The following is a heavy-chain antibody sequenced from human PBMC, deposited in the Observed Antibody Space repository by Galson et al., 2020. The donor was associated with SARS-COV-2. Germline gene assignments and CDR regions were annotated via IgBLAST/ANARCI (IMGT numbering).Heavy chain of an antibody. Sequence: GESLKISCAASGFTFSSYGMHWVRQAPGKGLEWVAVISYDGSNKYYADSVKGRFTISRDNSKNTLYLQMNSLRAEDTAVYYCAKFSYGDYVRAVESDYWGQGTLVTVSS. D-gene: IGHD4-17*01. J-gene: IGHJ4*02. CDR3: AKFSYGDYVRAVESDY. V-gene: IGHV3-30*18. CDR1: GFTFSSYG. CDR2: ISYDGSNK.